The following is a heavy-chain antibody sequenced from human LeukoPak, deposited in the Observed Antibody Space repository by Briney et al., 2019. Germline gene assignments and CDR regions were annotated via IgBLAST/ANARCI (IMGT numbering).Heavy chain of an antibody. CDR1: GYTFTSYY. J-gene: IGHJ3*02. V-gene: IGHV1-46*01. D-gene: IGHD3-22*01. CDR2: INPSGGST. Sequence: ASVKVSCKASGYTFTSYYMHWVRQAPGQGLEWMGIINPSGGSTGYAQKFQGRVTMTRNTSISTAYMELSSLRSEDTAVYYCARGEYYYDSSGYYFIWGQGTMVTVSS. CDR3: ARGEYYYDSSGYYFI.